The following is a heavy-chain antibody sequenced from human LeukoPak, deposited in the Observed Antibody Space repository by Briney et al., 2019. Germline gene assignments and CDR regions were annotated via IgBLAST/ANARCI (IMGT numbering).Heavy chain of an antibody. J-gene: IGHJ3*02. CDR2: IYYSGST. V-gene: IGHV4-39*02. D-gene: IGHD4-17*01. CDR3: ARETTVTTAAVYAFDI. Sequence: SETLSLTCTVSGGSISSSSYYWGWIRQPPGKGLEWIGSIYYSGSTYYNPSLKSRVTISVDTSKNQFSLKLSSVTAADTAVYYCARETTVTTAAVYAFDIWGQGTMVTVSS. CDR1: GGSISSSSYY.